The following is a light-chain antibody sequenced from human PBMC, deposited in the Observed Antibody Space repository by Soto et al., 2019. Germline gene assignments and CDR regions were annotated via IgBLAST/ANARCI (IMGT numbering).Light chain of an antibody. J-gene: IGKJ1*01. CDR2: AAS. Sequence: IRMTQSPSSFSASTGDRVTITCRASQGISSYLAWYQQKPGKAPKLLIYAASTLQSGVPSRFSGSGSGTDFTLTISSLQPEDFATYYCQQSYSTPWTFGQGTQLDIK. CDR1: QGISSY. V-gene: IGKV1-8*01. CDR3: QQSYSTPWT.